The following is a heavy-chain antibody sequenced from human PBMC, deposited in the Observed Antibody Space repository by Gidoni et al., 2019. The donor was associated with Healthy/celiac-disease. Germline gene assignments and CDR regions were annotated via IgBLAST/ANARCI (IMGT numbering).Heavy chain of an antibody. CDR3: ARGGFWSGRNWFDP. Sequence: QVQLQQWGAGLLKPSETLSLTCPVYGGSFSGYYWSWIRQPPGKGLEWIGEINHSGSTNYNPSLKSRVTISVDTSKNQFSLKLSSVTAADTAVYYCARGGFWSGRNWFDPWGQGTLVTVSS. D-gene: IGHD3-3*01. CDR2: INHSGST. V-gene: IGHV4-34*01. J-gene: IGHJ5*02. CDR1: GGSFSGYY.